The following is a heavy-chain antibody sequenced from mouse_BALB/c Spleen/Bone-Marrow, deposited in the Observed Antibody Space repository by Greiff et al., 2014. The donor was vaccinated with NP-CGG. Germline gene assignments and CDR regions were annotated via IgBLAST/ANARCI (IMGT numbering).Heavy chain of an antibody. CDR1: GYTFTSYV. J-gene: IGHJ3*01. Sequence: EVQVVESGPELVKPGASVKMSCKASGYTFTSYVMHWVKQKPGQGLEWIGYINPYNDGTKYNEKFKGKATLTSDKSSSKAYMELSSLTSEDSAVYYCARRFFAYWGQGTLVTVSA. CDR2: INPYNDGT. CDR3: ARRFFAY. V-gene: IGHV1-14*01.